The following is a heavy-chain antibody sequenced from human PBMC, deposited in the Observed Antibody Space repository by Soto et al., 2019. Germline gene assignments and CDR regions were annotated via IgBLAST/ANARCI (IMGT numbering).Heavy chain of an antibody. D-gene: IGHD3-22*01. CDR2: IYYSGST. Sequence: SETLSLISNVSGRSISNHYWTWIRQPPGKGLEWIGYIYYSGSTKYNPSLKSRVTISVDTSKNQFSLKLSSVTAADTAVYYCATRIVVVGGGMDVWGQGTTVT. CDR3: ATRIVVVGGGMDV. CDR1: GRSISNHY. V-gene: IGHV4-59*11. J-gene: IGHJ6*02.